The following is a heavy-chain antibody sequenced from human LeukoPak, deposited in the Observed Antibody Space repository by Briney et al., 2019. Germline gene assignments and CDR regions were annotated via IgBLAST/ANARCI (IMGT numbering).Heavy chain of an antibody. V-gene: IGHV3-21*01. J-gene: IGHJ4*02. Sequence: GGSLRLSCATSGFSFSSHAMTWVRQAPGKGLEWLSAISISGDDTYYADSVKGRFTISRDNAKNSLYLQMNSLRAEDTAVYYCARDRGRARVDWGQGTLVTVST. CDR2: ISISGDDT. CDR3: ARDRGRARVD. CDR1: GFSFSSHA. D-gene: IGHD3-16*01.